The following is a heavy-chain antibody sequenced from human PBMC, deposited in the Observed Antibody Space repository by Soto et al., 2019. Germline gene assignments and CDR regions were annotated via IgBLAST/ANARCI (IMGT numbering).Heavy chain of an antibody. CDR2: IYYTGRT. CDR3: ARSGYSYGPNPLLY. Sequence: SETLSLTCTVSGGSISSSSYYWGWFRQPPGRGLEWIGNIYYTGRTYYNPSLKSRVTISVDTSKNQFSLKLSSVTAADTAVYYCARSGYSYGPNPLLYWGQGTLVTVSS. D-gene: IGHD5-18*01. V-gene: IGHV4-39*01. J-gene: IGHJ4*02. CDR1: GGSISSSSYY.